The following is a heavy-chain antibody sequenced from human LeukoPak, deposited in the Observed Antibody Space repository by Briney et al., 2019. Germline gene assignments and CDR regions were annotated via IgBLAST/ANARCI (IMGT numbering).Heavy chain of an antibody. V-gene: IGHV3-48*02. CDR3: ARDRLRYFDFHLYFDY. CDR1: GFTFSSYS. D-gene: IGHD3-9*01. J-gene: IGHJ4*02. Sequence: GGSLRLSCAASGFTFSSYSMNWVRQAPGKGLEWVSYISSSSSTIYYADSVKGRFTISRDNGKNSLYLQMNSLRDEDTAVYYCARDRLRYFDFHLYFDYWGQGTLVTVSS. CDR2: ISSSSSTI.